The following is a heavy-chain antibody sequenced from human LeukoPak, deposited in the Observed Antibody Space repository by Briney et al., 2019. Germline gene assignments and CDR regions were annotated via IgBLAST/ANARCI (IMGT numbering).Heavy chain of an antibody. CDR1: GGSISSYY. CDR2: IYYSGST. D-gene: IGHD2-2*01. J-gene: IGHJ6*02. CDR3: ARYYLGYCSSTSCYDPYYYGMDV. V-gene: IGHV4-59*01. Sequence: SETLSLTCTVSGGSISSYYWSWIRQPPGKGLEWIGYIYYSGSTNYNPSLKSRVTISVDTSKNQFSLKLSSVTAADTAVYYCARYYLGYCSSTSCYDPYYYGMDVWGQGTTVTVSS.